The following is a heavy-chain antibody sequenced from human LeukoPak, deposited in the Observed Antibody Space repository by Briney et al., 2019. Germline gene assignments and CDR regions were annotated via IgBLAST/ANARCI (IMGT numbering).Heavy chain of an antibody. D-gene: IGHD2-21*01. Sequence: GGSLRLSCAASGFTFSSYWMSWVRQAPGKGLEWVANIKQDGSEKHYVDSVKGRFTISRDNAKNSLYLQMNSLRAEDTAVYYCARGRTPYCGGDCYSYYYYMDVWGKGTTVTVSS. CDR3: ARGRTPYCGGDCYSYYYYMDV. CDR1: GFTFSSYW. J-gene: IGHJ6*03. CDR2: IKQDGSEK. V-gene: IGHV3-7*01.